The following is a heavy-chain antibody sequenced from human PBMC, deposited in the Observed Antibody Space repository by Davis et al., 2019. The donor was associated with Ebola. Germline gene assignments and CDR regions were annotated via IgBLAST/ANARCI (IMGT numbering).Heavy chain of an antibody. V-gene: IGHV1-46*01. CDR2: ISPSGSIT. J-gene: IGHJ4*02. Sequence: ASVKVSCKTSGYSFTTFYIHWVRQAPGQGPEWMGIISPSGSITRNAQRFQGRVSMTTDTSTSTVYMELNSLRFGDTAIYYCARGPGDIPSYFDYWGQGSLVTVSS. D-gene: IGHD1-14*01. CDR1: GYSFTTFY. CDR3: ARGPGDIPSYFDY.